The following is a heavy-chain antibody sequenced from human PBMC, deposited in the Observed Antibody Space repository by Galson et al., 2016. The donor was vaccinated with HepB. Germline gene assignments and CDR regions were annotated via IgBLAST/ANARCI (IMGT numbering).Heavy chain of an antibody. Sequence: QSGAEVKKPGESLKISCRGSGYTFDTYWIGWVRQMPGKGLEWMGIIYPGDFDIRYSPPFQGQVTISVDKSISTAYLQWSSLTASDTAMYYCTRSLTGSYDFWGAIYKYCAMGGWGQGSTVTVS. D-gene: IGHD3-3*01. CDR1: GYTFDTYW. CDR3: TRSLTGSYDFWGAIYKYCAMGG. CDR2: IYPGDFDI. V-gene: IGHV5-51*01. J-gene: IGHJ6*02.